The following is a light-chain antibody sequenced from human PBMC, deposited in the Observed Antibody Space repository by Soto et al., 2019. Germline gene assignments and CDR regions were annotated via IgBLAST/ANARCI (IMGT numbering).Light chain of an antibody. CDR1: QSVSSN. Sequence: EIVMTQSPATLSVSPGERATLSCMASQSVSSNLAWYQQKPGQAPRLLIYGASTRATGTPARFSGSGSGTEFTLTISSLQSEDFAVYYCQQYNNWPPSTFGQGTRLEIK. CDR2: GAS. V-gene: IGKV3-15*01. J-gene: IGKJ5*01. CDR3: QQYNNWPPST.